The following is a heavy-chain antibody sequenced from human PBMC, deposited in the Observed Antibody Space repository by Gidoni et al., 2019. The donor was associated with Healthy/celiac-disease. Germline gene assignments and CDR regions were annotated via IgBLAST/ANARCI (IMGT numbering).Heavy chain of an antibody. J-gene: IGHJ4*02. CDR1: GYTLTELS. CDR3: ATDLRIAAAGTGY. D-gene: IGHD6-13*01. CDR2: FDPEDGET. V-gene: IGHV1-24*01. Sequence: QVQLVQSGAEVKKPGASVKVSCKVSGYTLTELSMHWVRQAPGKGLEWMGGFDPEDGETIYAQKFQGRVTMIEDTSTDTAYMELSSLRSEDTAVYYCATDLRIAAAGTGYWGQGTLVTVSS.